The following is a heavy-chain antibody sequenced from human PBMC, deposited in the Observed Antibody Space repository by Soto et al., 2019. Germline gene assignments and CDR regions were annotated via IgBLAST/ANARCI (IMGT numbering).Heavy chain of an antibody. V-gene: IGHV3-23*01. CDR3: AKGGATIAARGDWFDP. CDR2: ISGSGGST. D-gene: IGHD6-6*01. CDR1: GFTFSSYA. J-gene: IGHJ5*02. Sequence: EVQLLESGGGLVQPGGSLRLSCAASGFTFSSYAMSWVRQAPGKGLEWVSAISGSGGSTYYADSVKGRFTISRDNSKNTLYLQMNSLRAEDTAVYYCAKGGATIAARGDWFDPWGQGTLVTVSS.